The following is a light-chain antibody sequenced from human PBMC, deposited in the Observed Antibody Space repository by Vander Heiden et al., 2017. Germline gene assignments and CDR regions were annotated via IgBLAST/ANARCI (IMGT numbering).Light chain of an antibody. CDR2: AAS. J-gene: IGKJ1*01. V-gene: IGKV1-39*01. Sequence: DIQMTQSPSSLSASVGDRVTITCRASQTIRNYLNWYQQQPGPAPKLRIYAASSLQGRVPSLCSSAGSRTYFTLTISVLPPDDSAYYVWQLTYWHPAFGQGTKVEI. CDR1: QTIRNY. CDR3: QLTYWHPA.